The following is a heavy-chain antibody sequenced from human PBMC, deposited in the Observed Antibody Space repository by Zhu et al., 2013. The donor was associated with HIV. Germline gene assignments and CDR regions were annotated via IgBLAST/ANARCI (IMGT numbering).Heavy chain of an antibody. CDR1: GYTFTGYY. D-gene: IGHD5-18*01. CDR2: INPNSGGT. V-gene: IGHV1-2*02. Sequence: QVQLVQSGAEVKKPGASVKVSCKASGYTFTGYYMHWVRQAPGQGLEWMGWINPNSGGTKLCTEVSGAGVTMTRDTSISTAYMELSRLRSDDTAVYYCAALQKVQLWLSSGYEFDPWGPGNPGHRLL. CDR3: AALQKVQLWLSSGYEFDP. J-gene: IGHJ5*02.